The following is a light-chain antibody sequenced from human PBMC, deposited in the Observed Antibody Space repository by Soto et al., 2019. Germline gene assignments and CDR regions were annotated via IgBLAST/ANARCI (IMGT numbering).Light chain of an antibody. Sequence: QSVLTQPASVSGSPGQSITISCTGTSSDVGGYDYVSWYQQLPGKAPKLLIYDVNNRPSGVSHRFSGSESGNTASLTISGLQAEDEADYYCSSYTGSSTFVFGTGNKVTVL. CDR1: SSDVGGYDY. CDR2: DVN. CDR3: SSYTGSSTFV. J-gene: IGLJ1*01. V-gene: IGLV2-14*01.